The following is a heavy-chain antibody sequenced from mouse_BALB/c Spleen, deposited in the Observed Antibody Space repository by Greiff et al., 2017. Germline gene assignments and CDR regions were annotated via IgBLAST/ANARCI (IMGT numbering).Heavy chain of an antibody. J-gene: IGHJ2*01. CDR3: TRDIYYGYDGGYFDY. V-gene: IGHV1-63*02. Sequence: QVQLKESGAELVRPGTSVKISCKASGYTFTNYWLGWVKQRPGHGLEWIGDIYPGGGYTNYDEKFKSKATLTVDTSSSTAYMQLSSLTSEDSAVYYCTRDIYYGYDGGYFDYWGQGTTLTVSS. CDR2: IYPGGGYT. CDR1: GYTFTNYW. D-gene: IGHD2-2*01.